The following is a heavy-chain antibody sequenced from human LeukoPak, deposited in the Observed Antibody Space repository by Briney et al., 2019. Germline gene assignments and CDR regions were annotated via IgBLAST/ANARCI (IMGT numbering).Heavy chain of an antibody. CDR3: ARRDSESSGYYYFQN. Sequence: SETLSLTCAVYGGSFSGYYWSWIRQPPGKGLEWIGEINHSGSTNYNPSLKSRVTISVDMSKNQFSLKLSSVTAADTAVYYCARRDSESSGYYYFQNWGQGTLVTVSS. D-gene: IGHD3-22*01. CDR2: INHSGST. CDR1: GGSFSGYY. J-gene: IGHJ1*01. V-gene: IGHV4-34*01.